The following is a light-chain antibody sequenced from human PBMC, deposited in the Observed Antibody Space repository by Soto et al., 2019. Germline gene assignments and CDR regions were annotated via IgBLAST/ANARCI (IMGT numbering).Light chain of an antibody. V-gene: IGLV1-51*01. CDR2: DNN. CDR3: GTWDSSLGAYV. Sequence: QSVLTQPPAVSAAPRQKVTISCSGSSSNIRNNYVSWYQQLPGTAPKLLIYDNNKRPSGIPDRFSGSKSGTSATLGITGLQTGEEADYYCGTWDSSLGAYVFGTGTKVTVL. CDR1: SSNIRNNY. J-gene: IGLJ1*01.